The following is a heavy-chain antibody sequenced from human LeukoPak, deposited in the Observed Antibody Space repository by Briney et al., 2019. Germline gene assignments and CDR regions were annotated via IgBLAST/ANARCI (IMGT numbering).Heavy chain of an antibody. J-gene: IGHJ5*02. CDR2: INPNSGGT. CDR3: ARDRDGSGSLNWFDP. D-gene: IGHD3-10*01. V-gene: IGHV1-2*02. CDR1: GYTFTGYY. Sequence: ASVKVSCKASGYTFTGYYMHWVRQAPGQGLEWMGWINPNSGGTNYAQKFQGRVTMTRDTSISTAYMELSRLRSDDTAVYYCARDRDGSGSLNWFDPWGQGTLVTVSS.